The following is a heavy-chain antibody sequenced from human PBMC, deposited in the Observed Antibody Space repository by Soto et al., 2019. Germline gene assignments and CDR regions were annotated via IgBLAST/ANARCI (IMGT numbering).Heavy chain of an antibody. Sequence: ASVKVSCKASGYTFTSFYMHWVRQAPGQGLEWMGIINPSGGSTSYAQKFQGRVTMTRDTSTSTVYMELSSLRSEDTAVYYCARGDYGSGSYRWALGYWGQGTLVTVSS. J-gene: IGHJ4*02. CDR1: GYTFTSFY. CDR3: ARGDYGSGSYRWALGY. D-gene: IGHD3-10*01. V-gene: IGHV1-46*03. CDR2: INPSGGST.